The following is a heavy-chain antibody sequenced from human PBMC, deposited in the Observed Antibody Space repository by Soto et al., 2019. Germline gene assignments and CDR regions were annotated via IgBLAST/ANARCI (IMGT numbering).Heavy chain of an antibody. D-gene: IGHD7-27*01. Sequence: ASVKVSCKASGGTFSSYAISWVRQAPGQGLEWMGGIIPIFGTANYAQKFQGRVTITADESTSTAYMELSSLRSGDTAVYYCARDRGDGYTGGTGDRLIRGGYFDYWG. V-gene: IGHV1-69*13. CDR2: IIPIFGTA. CDR3: ARDRGDGYTGGTGDRLIRGGYFDY. CDR1: GGTFSSYA. J-gene: IGHJ4*01.